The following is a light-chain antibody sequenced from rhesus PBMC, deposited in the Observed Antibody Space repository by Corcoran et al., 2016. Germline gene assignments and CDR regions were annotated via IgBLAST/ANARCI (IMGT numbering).Light chain of an antibody. CDR3: QHYITWPRT. J-gene: IGKJ1*01. Sequence: DIVLTQSPATLSLSPGERATLSCRASQSVRNSLAWYQQMPGQVPRLLIYDSSTRVSGIPGRISGRGSGTEFTLTISSLEPEDFGIYYCQHYITWPRTFGQGTKVEFK. CDR2: DSS. CDR1: QSVRNS. V-gene: IGKV3-42*03.